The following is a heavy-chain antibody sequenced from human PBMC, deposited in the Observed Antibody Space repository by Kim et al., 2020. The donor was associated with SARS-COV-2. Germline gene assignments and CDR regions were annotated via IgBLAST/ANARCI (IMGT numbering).Heavy chain of an antibody. CDR1: GGSLSSGSYY. CDR3: ARGALYHFDTTGTFWDN. CDR2: IYYSGTT. V-gene: IGHV4-61*01. Sequence: SETLSLTCTVSGGSLSSGSYYWSWIRQPPGKGLEWIGYIYYSGTTKYNPSLKSRVTISVDTSKNQFSLKLSSVTAADTAVYYCARGALYHFDTTGTFWDNWGQGTLVTVSS. D-gene: IGHD3-22*01. J-gene: IGHJ4*02.